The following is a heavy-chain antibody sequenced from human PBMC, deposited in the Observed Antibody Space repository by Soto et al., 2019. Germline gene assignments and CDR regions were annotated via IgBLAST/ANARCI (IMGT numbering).Heavy chain of an antibody. CDR2: IYYSGST. CDR3: ARHVYDXDXXWGSYRPPDY. Sequence: QLQLQESGPGLVKPSETLSLTCTVSGGSISSSSYYWGWIRQPPGKGLEWIGSIYYSGSTYYNPSLKSRVTISVDTSKXQFSLKLSSXTAADTAVYYCARHVYDXDXXWGSYRPPDYWGQGTLVTVSS. CDR1: GGSISSSSYY. J-gene: IGHJ4*02. V-gene: IGHV4-39*01. D-gene: IGHD3-16*02.